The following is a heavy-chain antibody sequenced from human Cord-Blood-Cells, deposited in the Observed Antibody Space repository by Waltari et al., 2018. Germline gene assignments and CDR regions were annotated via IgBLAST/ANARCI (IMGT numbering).Heavy chain of an antibody. CDR1: GGSIISSSYY. J-gene: IGHJ4*02. V-gene: IGHV4-39*01. CDR3: ARQGRAAAEYFDY. D-gene: IGHD6-13*01. CDR2: IYYSGST. Sequence: QLQLQESGPGLVKPSETLSLTCTVSGGSIISSSYYWGWIRQPPGKGLEWIGSIYYSGSTYYNPSLKSRVTISVDTSKNQFSLKLSSVTAADTAVYYCARQGRAAAEYFDYWGQGTLVTVSS.